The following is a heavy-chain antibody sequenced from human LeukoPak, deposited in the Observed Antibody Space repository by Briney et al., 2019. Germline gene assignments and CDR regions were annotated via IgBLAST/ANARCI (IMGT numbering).Heavy chain of an antibody. D-gene: IGHD3-22*01. CDR1: GYSFTSYW. Sequence: GESLQISCKGSGYSFTSYWIGWVRRMPGKGLEWMGIIYPGDSDTRYSPSFQGQVTISADESISTAYLQWSSLKASDTAMYYCARNALNGYDSSGYFSLWGQGTLVTVSS. CDR2: IYPGDSDT. J-gene: IGHJ4*02. V-gene: IGHV5-51*01. CDR3: ARNALNGYDSSGYFSL.